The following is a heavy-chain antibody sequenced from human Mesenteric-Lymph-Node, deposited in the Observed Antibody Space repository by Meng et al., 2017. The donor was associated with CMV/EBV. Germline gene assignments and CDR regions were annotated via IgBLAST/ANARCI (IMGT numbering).Heavy chain of an antibody. Sequence: GGSLRLSCAASGFTFSSYWMHWVRQAPGKGLVWVSRISDDGSSTNYADSVKGRFTISRDNAKNTVYLQMNSLRVEDTAVYYCATGKINAFESWGQGTLVTVSS. CDR1: GFTFSSYW. D-gene: IGHD1-14*01. J-gene: IGHJ4*02. CDR2: ISDDGSST. CDR3: ATGKINAFES. V-gene: IGHV3-74*01.